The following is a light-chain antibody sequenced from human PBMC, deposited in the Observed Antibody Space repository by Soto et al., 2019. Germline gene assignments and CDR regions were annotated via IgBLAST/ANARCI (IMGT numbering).Light chain of an antibody. Sequence: ALTQPRSVSGSPGQSVTISCTGTSSDVGAYNYVSWYQQHPGKAPKFLIYDVSKRPSGVPDRFSGSKSDNTASLTISGLHAEDEADYYCCSYAGTYSYVFGTGTKVTVL. V-gene: IGLV2-11*01. CDR1: SSDVGAYNY. CDR2: DVS. J-gene: IGLJ1*01. CDR3: CSYAGTYSYV.